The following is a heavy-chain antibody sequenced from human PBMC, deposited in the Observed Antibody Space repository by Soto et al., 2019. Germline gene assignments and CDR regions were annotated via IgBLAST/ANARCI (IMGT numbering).Heavy chain of an antibody. J-gene: IGHJ4*02. CDR2: MWSEGGNK. CDR1: GFTFSSYG. CDR3: ARDPPDDSSGYYSLDY. V-gene: IGHV3-33*01. Sequence: QVQLVESGGVVVQPGRSLRLSCAASGFTFSSYGMHWVRQAPGKGLEWVAVMWSEGGNKYYADSVKGRFTISRDNSKNTLYLQMNRLRGEDTAVYYCARDPPDDSSGYYSLDYWGQGTLVTVSS. D-gene: IGHD3-22*01.